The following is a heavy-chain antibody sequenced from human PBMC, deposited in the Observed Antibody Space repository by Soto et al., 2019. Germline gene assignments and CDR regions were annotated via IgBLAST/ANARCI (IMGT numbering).Heavy chain of an antibody. CDR2: IYHSGST. CDR1: GGSISTNNW. D-gene: IGHD6-13*01. V-gene: IGHV4-4*02. CDR3: ARVEEVTAAVPPNFDF. Sequence: SETLSLTCAVSGGSISTNNWWNWVRQPPGKGLEWIGEIYHSGSTNYNPSLKSRVTMSVDKSKNQFSLKLTSVTAADTAVYYCARVEEVTAAVPPNFDFWGQGTLGTVS. J-gene: IGHJ4*02.